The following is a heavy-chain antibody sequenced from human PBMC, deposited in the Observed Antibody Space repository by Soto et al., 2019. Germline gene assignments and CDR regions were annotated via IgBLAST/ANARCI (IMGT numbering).Heavy chain of an antibody. CDR1: GFTFSTYA. J-gene: IGHJ4*02. CDR3: AKVLFSTGGFFDF. D-gene: IGHD6-25*01. V-gene: IGHV3-23*01. CDR2: LSGSGSSA. Sequence: PGGSLRLSCVASGFTFSTYAMSWVRQAPGEGLEWVSTLSGSGSSAYYADSVKGRFTISRDVSKNTLYLQMNSLRAEDRAVYYCAKVLFSTGGFFDFWGQGTLVTVS.